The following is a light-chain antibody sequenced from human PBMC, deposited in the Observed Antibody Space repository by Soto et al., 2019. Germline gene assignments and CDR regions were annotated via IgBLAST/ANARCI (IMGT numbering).Light chain of an antibody. Sequence: QSVLTQPPSVSGAPGQRVTIPCTGTSSNIGAGFDVHWYQHLPGTAPKLLIYGNNHRPSGVPDRFSGSKSGTSASLAITGLQAGDEADYSCQSFDTSLGRSVFGGGTKLTVL. V-gene: IGLV1-40*01. CDR2: GNN. CDR1: SSNIGAGFD. CDR3: QSFDTSLGRSV. J-gene: IGLJ2*01.